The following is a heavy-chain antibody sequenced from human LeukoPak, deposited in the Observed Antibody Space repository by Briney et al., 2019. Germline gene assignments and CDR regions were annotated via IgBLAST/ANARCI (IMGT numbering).Heavy chain of an antibody. D-gene: IGHD3-10*01. CDR2: ISGSGGST. CDR3: ARDRRGRSSYFDY. Sequence: GGSLRLSRAASGFTFSSYGMSWVRQAPGKGLEWVSAISGSGGSTYYADSVKGRFTISRDNANNSLYLQMNSLRAEDTAVYYCARDRRGRSSYFDYWGQGTLVTVSS. V-gene: IGHV3-23*01. J-gene: IGHJ4*02. CDR1: GFTFSSYG.